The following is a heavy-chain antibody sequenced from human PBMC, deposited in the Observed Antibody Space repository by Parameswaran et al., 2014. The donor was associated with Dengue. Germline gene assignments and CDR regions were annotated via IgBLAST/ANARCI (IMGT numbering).Heavy chain of an antibody. CDR3: ARDYTGYNDY. J-gene: IGHJ4*02. Sequence: RWIRQPPGKGLEWVSYISSSGSTIYYADSVKGRFTISRDNAKNSLYLQMNSLRAEDTAVYYCARDYTGYNDYWGQGTLVTVSS. D-gene: IGHD1-14*01. V-gene: IGHV3-11*01. CDR2: ISSSGSTI.